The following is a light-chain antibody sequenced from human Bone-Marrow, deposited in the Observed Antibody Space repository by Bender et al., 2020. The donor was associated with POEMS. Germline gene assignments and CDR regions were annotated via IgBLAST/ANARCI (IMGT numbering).Light chain of an antibody. J-gene: IGLJ2*01. CDR1: NLGNRF. Sequence: SYELTQPPSVSVSPGQTASIACSGDNLGNRFACWYQQKPGQSPVLVIYQDTKRPSGIPERFSGSNSGNTATLTISGTRAMDEANYYCQAWDRHSVVFGGGTRLTVL. CDR2: QDT. V-gene: IGLV3-1*01. CDR3: QAWDRHSVV.